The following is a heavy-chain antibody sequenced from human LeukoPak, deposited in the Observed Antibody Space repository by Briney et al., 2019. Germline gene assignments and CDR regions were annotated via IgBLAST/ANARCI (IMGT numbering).Heavy chain of an antibody. V-gene: IGHV1-18*01. J-gene: IGHJ4*02. D-gene: IGHD3-22*01. Sequence: ASVRVSCKASGYIFTSYGLSWVRQAPGQGLEWMGWISANNGHTHYAQKFQGRLTITRDMSTRTVDMELRTLRSDDTAVYYCARDMRHYRYYESDEYYFNFEYWGQGTLVTVSS. CDR1: GYIFTSYG. CDR3: ARDMRHYRYYESDEYYFNFEY. CDR2: ISANNGHT.